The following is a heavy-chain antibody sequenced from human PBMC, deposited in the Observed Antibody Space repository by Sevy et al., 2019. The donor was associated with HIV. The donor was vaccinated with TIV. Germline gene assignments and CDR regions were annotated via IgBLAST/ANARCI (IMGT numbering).Heavy chain of an antibody. CDR3: TTDSTRRGVSALLDY. CDR2: IKSKTDCGTT. V-gene: IGHV3-15*01. CDR1: GFTFSNAW. J-gene: IGHJ4*02. D-gene: IGHD3-10*01. Sequence: GGSLRLSCAASGFTFSNAWMSWVRQAPGKGLEWVGRIKSKTDCGTTDYAEPVKGRFTISRDESINTLYLQMNSLKTEETANYYCTTDSTRRGVSALLDYWGQGTLVTVSS.